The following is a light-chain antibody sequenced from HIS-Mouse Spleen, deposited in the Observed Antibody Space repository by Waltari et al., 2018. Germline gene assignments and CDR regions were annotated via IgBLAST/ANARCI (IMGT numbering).Light chain of an antibody. CDR3: YSTDSSGNHRV. J-gene: IGLJ2*01. V-gene: IGLV3-10*01. CDR2: EDS. CDR1: ALPQKH. Sequence: SYELTQPPSVSVSPGQTARLTCSGHALPQKHAYWYQQKSGQAPVLVIYEDSKRPSGIPERFSGSSSGTMATLTISGAQVEDEADYYCYSTDSSGNHRVFGGGTKLTVL.